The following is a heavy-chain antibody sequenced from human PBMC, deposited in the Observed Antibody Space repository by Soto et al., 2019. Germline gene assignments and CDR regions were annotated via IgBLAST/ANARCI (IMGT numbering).Heavy chain of an antibody. CDR3: ARGLRIRLGELSPPYY. CDR1: GYTFTSYY. Sequence: QVQLVQSGAEVKKPGASVKVSCKASGYTFTSYYMHWVRQAPGQGLEWMGIINPSGGSTSYAQKFQGRVTMTRDTSTSTVYMELISLRSEETAVYYCARGLRIRLGELSPPYYWGQGTLVTVSS. D-gene: IGHD3-16*02. CDR2: INPSGGST. V-gene: IGHV1-46*01. J-gene: IGHJ4*02.